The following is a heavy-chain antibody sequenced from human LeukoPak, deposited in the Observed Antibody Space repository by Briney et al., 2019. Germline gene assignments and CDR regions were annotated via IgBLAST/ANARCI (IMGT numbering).Heavy chain of an antibody. CDR1: GFTFSNAW. V-gene: IGHV3-15*01. J-gene: IGHJ4*02. Sequence: GGSLRLSCAASGFTFSNAWMSWVRQAPGKGLEWVGHIKSKTDGGTTDYAAPVKGRFTISRDDSKNTLYLQMNSLKTEDTAVYYCTTVHSYYYDSSGYPYFDYWGQGTLVTVSS. CDR2: IKSKTDGGTT. D-gene: IGHD3-22*01. CDR3: TTVHSYYYDSSGYPYFDY.